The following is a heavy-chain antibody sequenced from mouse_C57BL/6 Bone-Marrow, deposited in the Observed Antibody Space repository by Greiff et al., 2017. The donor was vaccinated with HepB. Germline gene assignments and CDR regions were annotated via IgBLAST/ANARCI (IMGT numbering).Heavy chain of an antibody. D-gene: IGHD1-1*01. J-gene: IGHJ2*01. V-gene: IGHV5-16*01. CDR2: INYDGSST. CDR1: GFTFSDYY. Sequence: EVKLMESEGGLVQPGSSMKLSCTASGFTFSDYYMAWVRQVPEKGLEWVANINYDGSSTYYLDSLKSRYTISIDNAKNILYLQMSSLKSEDTAAYYCARGDYGSSYTYFDYWGQGTTLTVSS. CDR3: ARGDYGSSYTYFDY.